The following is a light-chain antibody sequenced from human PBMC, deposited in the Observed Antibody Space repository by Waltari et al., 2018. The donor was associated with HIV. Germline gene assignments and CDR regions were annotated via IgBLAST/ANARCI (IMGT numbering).Light chain of an antibody. J-gene: IGLJ2*01. CDR1: SSDVGSYNL. CDR2: EVN. Sequence: QSPLTQSASVSGSPGQSITISCTGTSSDVGSYNLVSWYQHHPGKAPKLMIYEVNKRPSGVSNRFSGSKSGNTASLTISGLQAEDEADYYCCSYAGSSTSVVFGGGTKLTVL. CDR3: CSYAGSSTSVV. V-gene: IGLV2-23*02.